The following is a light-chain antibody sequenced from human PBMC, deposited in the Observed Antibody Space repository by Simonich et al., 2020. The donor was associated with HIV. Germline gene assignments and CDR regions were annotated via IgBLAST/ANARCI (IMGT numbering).Light chain of an antibody. CDR1: QSVLYSSNNKNY. Sequence: DIVMTQSPDSLAVSLGERATINCKSSQSVLYSSNNKNYLAWYQQKPGQPPKLLIHWASSRESGVPDRFSGRGSGTDFTLTISSLQAEDVAVYYCQQYYNTLWTFGQGTKVEIK. J-gene: IGKJ1*01. CDR3: QQYYNTLWT. CDR2: WAS. V-gene: IGKV4-1*01.